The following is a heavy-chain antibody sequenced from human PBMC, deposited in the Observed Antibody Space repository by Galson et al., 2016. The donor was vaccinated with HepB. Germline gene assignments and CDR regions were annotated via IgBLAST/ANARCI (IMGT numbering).Heavy chain of an antibody. CDR1: GFIVSDYW. CDR3: AAPKRQRVSDYEDY. V-gene: IGHV3-74*01. CDR2: IGPDGTST. J-gene: IGHJ4*02. Sequence: SLRLSCAASGFIVSDYWVHWVRQPPGKGLVWVSRIGPDGTSTAYADSVKGRFTISRDNAKNTLYLQMNSLRAEDTAVYFCAAPKRQRVSDYEDYWGQGILVSVSS. D-gene: IGHD6-25*01.